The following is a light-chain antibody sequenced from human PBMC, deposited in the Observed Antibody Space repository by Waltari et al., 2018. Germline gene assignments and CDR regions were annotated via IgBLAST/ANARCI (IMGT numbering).Light chain of an antibody. Sequence: DIQMTQSPSTLSASVGDRVTTTCRASQNINTWLAWHQQKPGKAPKLLSYKASSLESGVPSRFSGSGSGTEFTLTISSLQPDDFATYYCLQYNGEPRTFGQGTKVEVK. J-gene: IGKJ1*01. V-gene: IGKV1-5*03. CDR1: QNINTW. CDR2: KAS. CDR3: LQYNGEPRT.